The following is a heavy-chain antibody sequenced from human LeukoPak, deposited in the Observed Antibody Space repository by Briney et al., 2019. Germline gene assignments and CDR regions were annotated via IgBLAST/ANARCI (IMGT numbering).Heavy chain of an antibody. CDR1: GGSFSGYY. CDR3: ARGRGPARDFDY. Sequence: SETLSLTCAVYGGSFSGYYWSWNRQPPGKGLEWIGEINHSGSTNYNPSLKSRVTISVDTSKNQFSLKLSSVTAADTAVYYCARGRGPARDFDYWGQETLVTVSS. V-gene: IGHV4-34*01. J-gene: IGHJ4*02. CDR2: INHSGST. D-gene: IGHD1-14*01.